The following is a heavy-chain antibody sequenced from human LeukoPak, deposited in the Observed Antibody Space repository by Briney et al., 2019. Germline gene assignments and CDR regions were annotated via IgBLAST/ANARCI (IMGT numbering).Heavy chain of an antibody. CDR1: GSSFIHYY. J-gene: IGHJ5*02. CDR3: ARELRPVAVSAGWFDL. Sequence: ASVKLSCKSSGSSFIHYYINWVRQAPGQRLEWMGRINPSGDSTRFAQSLQGRLTMTRDMSTSTVYMELNSLRSEDTAVYYYARELRPVAVSAGWFDLWGQGTLVTVSS. CDR2: INPSGDST. V-gene: IGHV1-46*04. D-gene: IGHD6-19*01.